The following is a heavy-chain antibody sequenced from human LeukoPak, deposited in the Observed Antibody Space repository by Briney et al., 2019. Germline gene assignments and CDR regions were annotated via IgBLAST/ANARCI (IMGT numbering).Heavy chain of an antibody. CDR2: INPDGSNM. D-gene: IGHD6-19*01. CDR1: GFSFSSYW. J-gene: IGHJ4*02. Sequence: GGSLRLSCAASGFSFSSYWMSWVRQAPGKGLEWVANINPDGSNMLYVDSVKGRFTTSRDNAKNSLYLQMNSLRAEDTAVYYCARGPYSSGWYWVDYWGQETLVTVSS. V-gene: IGHV3-7*01. CDR3: ARGPYSSGWYWVDY.